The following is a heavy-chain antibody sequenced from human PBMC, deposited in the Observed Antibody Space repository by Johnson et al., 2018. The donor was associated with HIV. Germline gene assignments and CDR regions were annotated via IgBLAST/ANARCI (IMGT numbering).Heavy chain of an antibody. CDR2: ISSSGSTM. J-gene: IGHJ3*02. CDR3: ARELIDAFDI. Sequence: VQLVESGGGVIRPGGSLRLSCAASGFTFDDYGMSWVRQAPGKGLEWVSYISSSGSTMYYADSVKGRFTISRDNAKNSLYLQMNSLRAEDTAVYYCARELIDAFDIWGQGTMVTVSS. CDR1: GFTFDDYG. V-gene: IGHV3-48*04.